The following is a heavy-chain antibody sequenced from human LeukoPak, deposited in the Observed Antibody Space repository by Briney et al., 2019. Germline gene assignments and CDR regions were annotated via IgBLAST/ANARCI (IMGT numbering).Heavy chain of an antibody. CDR3: ARERRPAAIGWDYFYYYGMDV. J-gene: IGHJ6*02. D-gene: IGHD2-2*02. CDR1: GGSISSGSYY. CDR2: IYTSVST. V-gene: IGHV4-61*02. Sequence: STTLSLTCTVTGGSISSGSYYWIWIPQPSRKALEWFGRIYTSVSTNYNPSLKSRVTISVDTSKNQFSLKLSSVTAADTAVYYCARERRPAAIGWDYFYYYGMDVWGQGTTVTVSS.